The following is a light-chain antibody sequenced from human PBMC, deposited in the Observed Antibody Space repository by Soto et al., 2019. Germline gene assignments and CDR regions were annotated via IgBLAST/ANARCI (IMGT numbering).Light chain of an antibody. CDR2: SNN. CDR1: SSNIGSNT. V-gene: IGLV1-44*01. CDR3: AAWDDSLNGQGV. Sequence: QSVLTQPPSASGTPGQRVTNSCSGSSSNIGSNTVNWYQQLPGTAPKLLIYSNNQRPSGVPDRFSGSKSGTSASLAISGLQSEDEADYYCAAWDDSLNGQGVFGGGTKLTVL. J-gene: IGLJ2*01.